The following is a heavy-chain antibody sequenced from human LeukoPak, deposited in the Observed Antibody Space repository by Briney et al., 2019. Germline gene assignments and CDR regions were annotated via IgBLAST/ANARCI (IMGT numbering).Heavy chain of an antibody. CDR1: GFTFSSYG. V-gene: IGHV3-33*03. D-gene: IGHD3-22*01. CDR3: AKAITYYYDSSADY. J-gene: IGHJ4*02. Sequence: PGRSLRLSCAASGFTFSSYGMHWVRQAPGKGLEWVAVIWYDGSNKYYADSVKGRFTISRDNAKNSLYLQMNSLRAEDTALYYCAKAITYYYDSSADYWGQGTLVTVSS. CDR2: IWYDGSNK.